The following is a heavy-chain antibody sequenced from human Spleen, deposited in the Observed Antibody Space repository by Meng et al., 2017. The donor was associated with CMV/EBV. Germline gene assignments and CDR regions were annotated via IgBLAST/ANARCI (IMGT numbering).Heavy chain of an antibody. CDR2: KSDNGGSR. Sequence: ASGVSLSNNPRCRGGQQPGGRGEGCTTKSDNGGSRNYKESVKSRVTISRDKSKNKLYLKMNSLSVEDTAVYYCARDNSALTRWLDPWGHGTLVTVSS. V-gene: IGHV3-23*01. J-gene: IGHJ5*02. D-gene: IGHD2/OR15-2a*01. CDR3: ARDNSALTRWLDP. CDR1: GVSLSNNP.